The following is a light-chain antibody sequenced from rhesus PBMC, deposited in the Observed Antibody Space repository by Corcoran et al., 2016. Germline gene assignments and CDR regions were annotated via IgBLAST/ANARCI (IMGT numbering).Light chain of an antibody. Sequence: DIQMTQSPSSLSASVGDRVTITCRASQTISSYLAWYQQKPGKVPKLLIYAASSLESGVTSRFSGSGSGKEFTLTISSLQPEDFATYYCQQHNSHPPTFGQGTKVEIK. CDR3: QQHNSHPPT. V-gene: IGKV1S5*01. J-gene: IGKJ1*01. CDR2: AAS. CDR1: QTISSY.